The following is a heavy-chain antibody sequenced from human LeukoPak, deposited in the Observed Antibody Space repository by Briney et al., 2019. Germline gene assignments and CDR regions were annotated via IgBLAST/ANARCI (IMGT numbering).Heavy chain of an antibody. V-gene: IGHV4-59*12. CDR3: ARLTYYYGSGSYTIFDY. J-gene: IGHJ4*02. Sequence: SETLSLTCTVSGGSISTYYWSWIRKPPGKGLEWIGHIYNSGSTNYNPSLKSRVTISVDTSKNQFSLKLSSVTAADTAVYYCARLTYYYGSGSYTIFDYWGQGTLVTVSS. CDR2: IYNSGST. CDR1: GGSISTYY. D-gene: IGHD3-10*01.